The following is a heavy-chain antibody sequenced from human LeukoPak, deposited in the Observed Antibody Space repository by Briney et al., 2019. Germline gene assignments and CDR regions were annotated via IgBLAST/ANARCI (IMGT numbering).Heavy chain of an antibody. V-gene: IGHV3-15*01. J-gene: IGHJ4*02. CDR2: VKRKIDGETT. CDR3: TTDSAAY. CDR1: GFTFSNAW. Sequence: PGGSLRLSCAASGFTFSNAWMTWVRQAPGKGLEWVGRVKRKIDGETTDYAAAVKGRFAISRDDSKNTVYLQMNSLKTEDTALYYCTTDSAAYWGLGTLVTVSS.